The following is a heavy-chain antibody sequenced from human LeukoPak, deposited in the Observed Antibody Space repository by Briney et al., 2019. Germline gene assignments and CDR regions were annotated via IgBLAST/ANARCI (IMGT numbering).Heavy chain of an antibody. CDR2: ISGSGGST. Sequence: GGSLRLSCAASGFTFSSYAMSWVRQAPGKGLEWVSAISGSGGSTYYADSVKGRFTISGDNSKNTLYLQMNSLRAEDTAVYYCAKDPAAAGLYNWFDPWGQGTLVTVSS. D-gene: IGHD6-13*01. CDR3: AKDPAAAGLYNWFDP. V-gene: IGHV3-23*01. J-gene: IGHJ5*02. CDR1: GFTFSSYA.